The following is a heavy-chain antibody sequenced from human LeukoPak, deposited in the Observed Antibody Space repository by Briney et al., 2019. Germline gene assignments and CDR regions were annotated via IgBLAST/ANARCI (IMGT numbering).Heavy chain of an antibody. V-gene: IGHV4-39*07. Sequence: SSETLSLTCTVSGGSISSSSYYWGWIRQPPGKGLEWIGSIYYSGSTYYNPSLKSRVTISVDTSKNQFSLKLSSVTAADTAVYYCARGAGVAGTFYFDYWGQGTLVTVSS. D-gene: IGHD6-19*01. J-gene: IGHJ4*02. CDR1: GGSISSSSYY. CDR3: ARGAGVAGTFYFDY. CDR2: IYYSGST.